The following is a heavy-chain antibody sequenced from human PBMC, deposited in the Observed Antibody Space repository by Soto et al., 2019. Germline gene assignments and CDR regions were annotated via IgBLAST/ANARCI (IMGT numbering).Heavy chain of an antibody. CDR3: ARDNYGDHLWYLDY. D-gene: IGHD4-17*01. V-gene: IGHV4-31*03. J-gene: IGHJ4*02. Sequence: SETLSLTCTVSGGSISSGGYYWSWIRQHPGKGLEWIGYIYYSGSTYYNPSLKSRVTISVDTSKNQFSLKLSSVTAADTAVYYCARDNYGDHLWYLDYWGQGTLVTVSS. CDR2: IYYSGST. CDR1: GGSISSGGYY.